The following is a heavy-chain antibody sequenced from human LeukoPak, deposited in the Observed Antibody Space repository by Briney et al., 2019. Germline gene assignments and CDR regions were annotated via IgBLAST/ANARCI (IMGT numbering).Heavy chain of an antibody. CDR3: AKGHGYSYGTYYFDY. CDR1: GFTFSSYA. J-gene: IGHJ4*02. CDR2: ISGSGGST. Sequence: GGSLRLSCAASGFTFSSYAMSWVRQAPGKGLEWVSAISGSGGSTYYADSVKGRFTISRDNSKNTLYLQMNSLRAEDTAVYYCAKGHGYSYGTYYFDYWDQGTLVTVSS. V-gene: IGHV3-23*01. D-gene: IGHD5-18*01.